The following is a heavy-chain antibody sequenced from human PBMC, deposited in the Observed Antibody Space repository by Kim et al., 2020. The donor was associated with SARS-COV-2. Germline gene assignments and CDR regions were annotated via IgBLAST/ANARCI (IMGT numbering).Heavy chain of an antibody. CDR2: ISSSGRTI. V-gene: IGHV3-48*03. D-gene: IGHD3-16*01. Sequence: GGSLRLSCAASGFTFSNYEMNWVRQAPGKGLEWISYISSSGRTIYYADSVKGRFTISRDNAKNSLFLQINSLRVEDTALYYCARGAPSSYGWPFGYLDPWGQGTLVTISS. J-gene: IGHJ5*02. CDR1: GFTFSNYE. CDR3: ARGAPSSYGWPFGYLDP.